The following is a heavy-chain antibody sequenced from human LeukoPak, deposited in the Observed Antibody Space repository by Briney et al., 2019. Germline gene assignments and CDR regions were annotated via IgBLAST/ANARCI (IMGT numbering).Heavy chain of an antibody. CDR1: GFTFSSYW. CDR2: INSDGSST. V-gene: IGHV3-74*01. CDR3: TRGMGIAVAIDAVDI. D-gene: IGHD6-19*01. Sequence: GGSLRLSCAASGFTFSSYWMHCVRQAPGKGLVWVSRINSDGSSTSYADSVKGRFTISRDNAKNTLYLQMSSLRAEDTAVYYCTRGMGIAVAIDAVDIWGQGTMVTVSS. J-gene: IGHJ3*02.